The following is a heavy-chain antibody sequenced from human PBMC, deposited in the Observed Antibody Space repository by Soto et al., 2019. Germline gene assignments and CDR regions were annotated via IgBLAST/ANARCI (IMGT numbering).Heavy chain of an antibody. V-gene: IGHV3-7*03. CDR3: ARATYSNAWYRFDL. J-gene: IGHJ4*02. D-gene: IGHD4-4*01. CDR2: IKHDGSVQ. Sequence: QLVESEGGLVQPGGSLRLSCEASGFTVSGYWMSWVRQAPGKGLGWVADIKHDGSVQYYVDSVKGRFTISRDNAKKLLYLQMNGLRAEDTALYYCARATYSNAWYRFDLWGQGTLLTVSS. CDR1: GFTVSGYW.